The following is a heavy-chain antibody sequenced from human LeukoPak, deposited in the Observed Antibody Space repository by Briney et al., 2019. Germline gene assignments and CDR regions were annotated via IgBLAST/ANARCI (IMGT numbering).Heavy chain of an antibody. V-gene: IGHV3-23*01. D-gene: IGHD3-10*01. CDR1: GFTLSTYA. CDR3: AKVRFGVTARYYFDY. CDR2: TSSSDAGT. Sequence: PGGSLRLSCAASGFTLSTYAMSWVRQTPGKGLEWVAATSSSDAGTYHADSVRGRFTISRDNSKNTLYLQMNSLRAEDAAVYFCAKVRFGVTARYYFDYWGQGTLVTVSS. J-gene: IGHJ4*02.